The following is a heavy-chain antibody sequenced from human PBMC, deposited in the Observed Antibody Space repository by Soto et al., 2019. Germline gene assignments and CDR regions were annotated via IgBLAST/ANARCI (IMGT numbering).Heavy chain of an antibody. Sequence: ASVKVSCTASGCTFSIYAISWVRQAPGQGLEWMGGIIPIFGTANYAQKFQGRVTITADKSTSTAYMGLSSLRSEDTAVYYCARSDRIATVRVVIIAWFDTCGQGTLV. V-gene: IGHV1-69*06. D-gene: IGHD3-3*01. J-gene: IGHJ5*02. CDR1: GCTFSIYA. CDR2: IIPIFGTA. CDR3: ARSDRIATVRVVIIAWFDT.